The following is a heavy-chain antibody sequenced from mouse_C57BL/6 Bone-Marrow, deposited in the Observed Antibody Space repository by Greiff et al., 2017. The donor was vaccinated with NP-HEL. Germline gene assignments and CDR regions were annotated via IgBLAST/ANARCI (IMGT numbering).Heavy chain of an antibody. D-gene: IGHD3-2*01. CDR3: TRQGLLFAY. V-gene: IGHV14-4*01. CDR1: GFTIKDDY. CDR2: IDPEDGDT. Sequence: EVQLVESGAELVRPGASVKLSCTASGFTIKDDYMHWVKQRPEQGLEWIGWIDPEDGDTEYASKFQGKATITADTSSNTAYLQLSSLTSEDAAVYCCTRQGLLFAYWGQGTLVTVSA. J-gene: IGHJ3*01.